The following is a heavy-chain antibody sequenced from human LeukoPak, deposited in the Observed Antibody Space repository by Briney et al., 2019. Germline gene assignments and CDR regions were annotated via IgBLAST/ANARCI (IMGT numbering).Heavy chain of an antibody. J-gene: IGHJ6*02. D-gene: IGHD2-2*01. CDR1: GYTFTGYY. Sequence: ASVKVSCKASGYTFTGYYMHWVRQAPGQGLEWMGWINPNSGGTNYAQKFQGRVTMTRDTSISTAYMELSRLRSDDTAVYYCASEDCSSTSCSLTDYYYYYGMDVWGQGTTVTASS. CDR2: INPNSGGT. CDR3: ASEDCSSTSCSLTDYYYYYGMDV. V-gene: IGHV1-2*02.